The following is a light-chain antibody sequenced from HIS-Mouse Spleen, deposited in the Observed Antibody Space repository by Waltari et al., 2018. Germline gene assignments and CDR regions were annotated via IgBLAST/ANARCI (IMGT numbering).Light chain of an antibody. V-gene: IGKV1-9*01. CDR1: QGISSY. CDR3: QQLNSYPPM. J-gene: IGKJ1*01. CDR2: AAS. Sequence: DIQLTQSPSFLSASVGDRVTITCRASQGISSYLAWYQQKPGKAPKLLIYAASTLQSGVPSRFSGSGSGTEFTLTISSLQPEDFATYYCQQLNSYPPMFGQGTKVEIK.